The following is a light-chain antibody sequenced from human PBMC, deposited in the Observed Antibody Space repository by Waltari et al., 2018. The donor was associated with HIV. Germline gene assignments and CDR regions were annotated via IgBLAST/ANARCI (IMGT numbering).Light chain of an antibody. CDR3: QSYDGTLSGVV. V-gene: IGLV1-40*01. J-gene: IGLJ2*01. CDR2: RNN. CDR1: SSTIGSGYD. Sequence: QSVLTQPPSVSGAPGQRVTISCTGSSSTIGSGYDVHCYQHLPGTAPTLLIYRNNNRPSGVPDRFSGSKSGTSASLAITGLQPEDEAHYYCQSYDGTLSGVVFGGGTKLTVL.